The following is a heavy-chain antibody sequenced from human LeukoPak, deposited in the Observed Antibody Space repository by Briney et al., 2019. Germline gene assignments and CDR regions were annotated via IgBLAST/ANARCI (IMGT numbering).Heavy chain of an antibody. V-gene: IGHV4-4*07. J-gene: IGHJ6*03. CDR2: IYISGST. CDR1: GGSISSYY. D-gene: IGHD3-22*01. CDR3: ARDLRYYDSSGKAYYYFMDV. Sequence: SETLFLTCSVSGGSISSYYWSWIRQPAGKGLEWIGRIYISGSTNYNPSLKSRVTMSVDTSKNQFSLKLSSVTAADTAVYYCARDLRYYDSSGKAYYYFMDVWGKGTTVTVSS.